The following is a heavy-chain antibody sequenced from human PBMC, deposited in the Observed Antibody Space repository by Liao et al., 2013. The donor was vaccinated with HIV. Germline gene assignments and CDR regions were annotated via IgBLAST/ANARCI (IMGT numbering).Heavy chain of an antibody. D-gene: IGHD4-17*01. J-gene: IGHJ6*03. V-gene: IGHV4-39*07. Sequence: QAQLQESGPGLVKPTETLSLTCTVSGDSISGSSHYWAWIRQPPGKGLEWIGSIYYSGGTYYTPSLRSRVTISVDTSKNQFSLMLNSVTAADTAVYYCARRNGDYNPYYMDVWGKGTTVTVSS. CDR3: ARRNGDYNPYYMDV. CDR2: IYYSGGT. CDR1: GDSISGSSHY.